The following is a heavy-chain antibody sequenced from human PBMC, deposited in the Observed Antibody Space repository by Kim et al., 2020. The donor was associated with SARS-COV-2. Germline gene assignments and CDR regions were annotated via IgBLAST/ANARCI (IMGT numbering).Heavy chain of an antibody. CDR3: ARERSSGWYDAFDI. CDR1: GFTFSSYA. CDR2: ISYDGSNK. J-gene: IGHJ3*02. Sequence: GGSLRLSCAASGFTFSSYAMHWVRQAPGKGLEWVAVISYDGSNKYYADSVKGRFTISRDNSKNTLYLQMNSLRAEDTAVYYCARERSSGWYDAFDIWGQGTMVTVSS. D-gene: IGHD6-19*01. V-gene: IGHV3-30*04.